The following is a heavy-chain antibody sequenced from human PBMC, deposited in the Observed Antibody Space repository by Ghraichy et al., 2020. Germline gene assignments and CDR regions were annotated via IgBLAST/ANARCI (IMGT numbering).Heavy chain of an antibody. CDR2: ISSSGSTI. V-gene: IGHV3-48*03. J-gene: IGHJ6*02. Sequence: SCAASGFTFSSYEMNWVRQAPGKGLEWVSYISSSGSTIYYADSVKGRFTISRDNAKNSLYLQMNSLRAEDTAVYYCAVSGHGGSYHNYYYYGMGVWGQGTTVTVSS. CDR1: GFTFSSYE. CDR3: AVSGHGGSYHNYYYYGMGV. D-gene: IGHD1-26*01.